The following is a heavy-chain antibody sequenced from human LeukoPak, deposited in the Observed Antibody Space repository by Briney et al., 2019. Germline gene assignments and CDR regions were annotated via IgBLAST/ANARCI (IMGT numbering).Heavy chain of an antibody. CDR1: GGTFSSYA. CDR2: IIPILGIA. D-gene: IGHD4-17*01. J-gene: IGHJ4*02. Sequence: SVKVSCKASGGTFSSYAISWVRQAPGQGLEWMGRIIPILGIANYAQKFQGRVTITADKSTSTAYMELSSLRSEDTAVYYCARVYGDYKFDYWGQGTLVTVSS. CDR3: ARVYGDYKFDY. V-gene: IGHV1-69*04.